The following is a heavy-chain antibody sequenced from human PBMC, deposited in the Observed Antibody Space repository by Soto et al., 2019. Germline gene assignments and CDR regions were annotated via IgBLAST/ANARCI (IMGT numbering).Heavy chain of an antibody. CDR3: ATTDPYGGNWFDP. Sequence: GASVKVSCKVSGYTLTELSMHWVRQAPGKGLEWMGGSDPEDGETIYAQKFQGRVTMTEDTSTDTAYMELSSLRSEDTAVYYCATTDPYGGNWFDPWGQGTLVTVSS. V-gene: IGHV1-24*01. CDR1: GYTLTELS. J-gene: IGHJ5*02. D-gene: IGHD3-16*01. CDR2: SDPEDGET.